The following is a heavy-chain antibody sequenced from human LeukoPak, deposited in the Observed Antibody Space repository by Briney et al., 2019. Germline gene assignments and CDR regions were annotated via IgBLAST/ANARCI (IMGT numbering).Heavy chain of an antibody. V-gene: IGHV3-33*01. CDR1: GFTFSNYG. CDR2: IWEDGTNI. Sequence: PGGSLRLSCAASGFTFSNYGMHWVRQAPGKGLEWVAVIWEDGTNIRYADSVKGRFTISRDNSKNTLYLQMNRLRAEDTAVYYCARVGYNSGWYEYWGQGTLVTVAS. D-gene: IGHD6-19*01. CDR3: ARVGYNSGWYEY. J-gene: IGHJ4*02.